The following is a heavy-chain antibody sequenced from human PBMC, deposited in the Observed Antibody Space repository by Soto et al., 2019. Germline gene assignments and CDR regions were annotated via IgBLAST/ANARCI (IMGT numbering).Heavy chain of an antibody. Sequence: PRRSLRRSCSASGLKITTFGMHQVRQAPGKGLESVTVISKDGSNEDYAGSVKGRVTMARDRSMNRLYVEMKSPKVEETAVYYCVKDRYSSCWYPVGGSWGLGSWITVSS. V-gene: IGHV3-30*18. CDR3: VKDRYSSCWYPVGGS. CDR2: ISKDGSNE. D-gene: IGHD6-19*01. J-gene: IGHJ5*02. CDR1: GLKITTFG.